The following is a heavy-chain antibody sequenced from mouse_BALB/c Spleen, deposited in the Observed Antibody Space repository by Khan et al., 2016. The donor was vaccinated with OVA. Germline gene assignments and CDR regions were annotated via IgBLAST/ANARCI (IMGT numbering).Heavy chain of an antibody. CDR1: GFSLTSYG. Sequence: QMQLEESGPGLVAPSQSLSITCTVSGFSLTSYGIHWVRQPPGKGLEWLGVIWAGGSTNYNSAPMSRLSISKDNSKSQVFLKMSSLQTDDTAMYYCARGDGYYEDAMDYWGQGTSVTVSS. CDR2: IWAGGST. V-gene: IGHV2-9*02. D-gene: IGHD2-3*01. J-gene: IGHJ4*01. CDR3: ARGDGYYEDAMDY.